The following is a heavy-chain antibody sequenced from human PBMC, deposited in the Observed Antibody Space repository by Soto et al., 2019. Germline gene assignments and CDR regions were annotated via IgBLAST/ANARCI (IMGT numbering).Heavy chain of an antibody. D-gene: IGHD1-1*01. V-gene: IGHV1-18*01. CDR1: GDAFNTSY. CDR3: DGDHRDQLAFSTQRSSDL. Sequence: CKTSGDAFNTSYCSWLRQAPVEGLEWIGGVSTYNGNTNYVPKFQGRITMTTDTSTSTAYMELRSLRSDETALYFCDGDHRDQLAFSTQRSSDL. J-gene: IGHJ2*01. CDR2: VSTYNGNT.